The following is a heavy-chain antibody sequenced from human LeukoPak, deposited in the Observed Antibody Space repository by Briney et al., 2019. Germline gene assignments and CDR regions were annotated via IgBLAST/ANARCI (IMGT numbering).Heavy chain of an antibody. V-gene: IGHV3-21*01. CDR2: ISSSSSYI. CDR1: GFTFSSYS. D-gene: IGHD4-17*01. Sequence: GGSLRLSCAASGFTFSSYSMNWVRQAPGKGLEWVSSISSSSSYIYYADSVKGRFTISRDNAKNSLYLQMNSLRAEDTAVYYCATTPRDMTTVTTGYWGQGTLVTVSS. J-gene: IGHJ4*02. CDR3: ATTPRDMTTVTTGY.